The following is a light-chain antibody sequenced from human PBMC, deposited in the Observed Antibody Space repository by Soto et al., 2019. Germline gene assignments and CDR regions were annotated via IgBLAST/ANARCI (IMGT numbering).Light chain of an antibody. CDR1: QSVSSY. V-gene: IGKV3-15*01. CDR2: DAS. Sequence: EIVLTQFPATLSLSPGDGATLSCRASQSVSSYLAWYQQKRGQAPRLLIYDASTRATGIPPRFSGGGSGTEFTVTISSLQSEDFAIYYCQQYDIWPPYTFGQGTKVDIK. J-gene: IGKJ2*01. CDR3: QQYDIWPPYT.